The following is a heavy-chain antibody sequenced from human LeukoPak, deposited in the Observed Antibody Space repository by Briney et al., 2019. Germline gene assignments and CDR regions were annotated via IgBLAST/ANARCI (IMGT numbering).Heavy chain of an antibody. Sequence: GGSLRLSCAASGFTFSSHWMSWVRQAPGKGLEWVANIKQDGSETYYVDSVKGRFTISREHTQNSLYLQMNSLGADDTALYYCARSPRRGEFDYWGQGTLVTVSS. CDR3: ARSPRRGEFDY. D-gene: IGHD3-16*01. V-gene: IGHV3-7*01. CDR2: IKQDGSET. CDR1: GFTFSSHW. J-gene: IGHJ4*02.